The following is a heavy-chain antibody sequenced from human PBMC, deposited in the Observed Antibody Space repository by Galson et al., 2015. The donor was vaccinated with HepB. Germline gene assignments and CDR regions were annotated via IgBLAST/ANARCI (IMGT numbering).Heavy chain of an antibody. CDR3: ARLYRTGGVFVVGC. Sequence: SLRLSCAASGFTFSDYFMTWIRQAPGKGLEWVSDISGTSNTIYYADSVTGRFTISRDNSKNSVYLQMNSLRAEDTAVYYCARLYRTGGVFVVGCWGQGTLVTVSS. D-gene: IGHD2-8*02. CDR1: GFTFSDYF. CDR2: ISGTSNTI. V-gene: IGHV3-11*01. J-gene: IGHJ4*02.